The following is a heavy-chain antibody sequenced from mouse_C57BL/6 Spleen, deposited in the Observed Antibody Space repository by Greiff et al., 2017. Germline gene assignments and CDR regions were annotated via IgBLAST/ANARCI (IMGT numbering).Heavy chain of an antibody. Sequence: EVQLVESEGGLVQPGSSMKLSCTASGFTFSDYYMAWVRQVPEKGLEWVANINHDGSSTYYLDSLKSRFIISRDNAKNILYLQMRSLKSEDTATYYCARRGYGRAFDCWGQGTTLTVSS. J-gene: IGHJ2*01. CDR3: ARRGYGRAFDC. CDR2: INHDGSST. CDR1: GFTFSDYY. V-gene: IGHV5-16*01. D-gene: IGHD1-1*01.